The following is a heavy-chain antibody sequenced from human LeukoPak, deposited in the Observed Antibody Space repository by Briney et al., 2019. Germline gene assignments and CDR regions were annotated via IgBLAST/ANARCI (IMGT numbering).Heavy chain of an antibody. D-gene: IGHD2-21*02. CDR1: GFTFRSYG. J-gene: IGHJ2*01. CDR2: IRYDGSNK. V-gene: IGHV3-30*02. Sequence: GGSLRLSCAASGFTFRSYGMHWVRQAPGKGLEWVAFIRYDGSNKYYADSVKGRFTISRDNSKNTLYLQMNSLRAEDTAVYYCAKDSIYCGGDCYSGYWYFDLWGRGTLVTVSS. CDR3: AKDSIYCGGDCYSGYWYFDL.